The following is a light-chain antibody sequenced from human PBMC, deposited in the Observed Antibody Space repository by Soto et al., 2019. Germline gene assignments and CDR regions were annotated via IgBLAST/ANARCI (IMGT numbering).Light chain of an antibody. V-gene: IGKV2-28*01. CDR2: WGS. J-gene: IGKJ5*01. Sequence: DIVMTQSPLSLPVTPGEPASISCRSSQSLLQSHGNNYLDWYVQKPGQSPQRLIYWGSNRASGVPDRFSGSGSGTDFTLKISRVEAEDVGVYYCMQGQQPRLTFGQGTRLEIK. CDR3: MQGQQPRLT. CDR1: QSLLQSHGNNY.